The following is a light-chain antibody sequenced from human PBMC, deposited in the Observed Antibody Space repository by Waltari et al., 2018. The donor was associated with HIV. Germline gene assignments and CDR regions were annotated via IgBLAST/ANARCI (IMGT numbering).Light chain of an antibody. J-gene: IGLJ3*02. CDR2: DGN. V-gene: IGLV2-14*03. Sequence: QSALTQPASVSGSPGQSLTISCTGTNNDVDDYNYVSWYQHHPGKAPEVMIDDGNNRPSGVSNRFSGSKSGNTASLTISGLQAEDEAYYFCTSYISSSSPVFGGWTKLTVL. CDR3: TSYISSSSPV. CDR1: NNDVDDYNY.